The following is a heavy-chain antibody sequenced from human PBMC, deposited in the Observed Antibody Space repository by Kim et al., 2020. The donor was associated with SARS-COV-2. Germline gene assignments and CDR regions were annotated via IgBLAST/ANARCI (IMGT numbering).Heavy chain of an antibody. CDR3: ARSVVQDPLDY. CDR2: ISYDGSNK. Sequence: GGSLRLSCAASGFTFSSYAMHWVRQAPGKGLEWVAVISYDGSNKYYADSVKGRFTISRDNSKNTLYLQMNSLRAEDTAVYYCARSVVQDPLDYWGQGTLVTVSS. CDR1: GFTFSSYA. J-gene: IGHJ4*02. V-gene: IGHV3-30*04. D-gene: IGHD3-22*01.